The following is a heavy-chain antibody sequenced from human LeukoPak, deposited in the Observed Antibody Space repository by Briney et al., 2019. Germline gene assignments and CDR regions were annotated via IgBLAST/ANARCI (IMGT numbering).Heavy chain of an antibody. V-gene: IGHV3-21*01. D-gene: IGHD2-8*01. CDR1: GFSFNTYS. CDR2: ITSGSSHI. J-gene: IGHJ6*03. CDR3: ARGVSGAAYFNYFMDA. Sequence: GGSLRLSCVASGFSFNTYSMIWVRQAPGRGLEWVSSITSGSSHIYYADSMKGRFTISRDNAKKSVYLQMDSLRTEDTAVYYCARGVSGAAYFNYFMDARGKGTTVTVSS.